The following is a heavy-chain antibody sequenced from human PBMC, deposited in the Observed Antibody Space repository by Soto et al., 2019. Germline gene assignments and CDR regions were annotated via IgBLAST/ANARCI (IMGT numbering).Heavy chain of an antibody. CDR3: ARAFGITGTKNAAYYFDY. CDR1: GYSISSGYY. CDR2: IYHSGST. Sequence: SETLSLTCSVSGYSISSGYYWGWIRQPPGKGLEWIGSIYHSGSTYYNPSLKSRVTISVDTSKNQFSLKLSSVTAADTAVYYCARAFGITGTKNAAYYFDYWGQGTLVTSPQ. V-gene: IGHV4-38-2*01. D-gene: IGHD1-7*01. J-gene: IGHJ4*02.